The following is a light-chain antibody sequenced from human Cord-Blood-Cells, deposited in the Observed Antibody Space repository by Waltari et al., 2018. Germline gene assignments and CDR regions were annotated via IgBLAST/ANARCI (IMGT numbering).Light chain of an antibody. CDR1: QSVSSSY. V-gene: IGKV3-20*01. CDR2: GAS. Sequence: DIVLTPSPGTLSLSPGERATLSCRASQSVSSSYLAWYQQKPGQAPRLLIYGASSRATGIPDRFSGSGSGTDFTLTISRLEPEDFAVYYCQQYGSSPTFGQGTKVEIK. J-gene: IGKJ1*01. CDR3: QQYGSSPT.